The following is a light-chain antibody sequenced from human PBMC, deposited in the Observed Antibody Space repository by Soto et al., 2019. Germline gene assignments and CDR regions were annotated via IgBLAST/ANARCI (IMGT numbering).Light chain of an antibody. Sequence: EIVLTQSPGTLSLSPGERATLSCRASPSVSSRYLAWYQQKPGQAPRLLIYGASSRATGIPDRFSGSGSGTDFTLTISRLEPEDFAVYYCQQYGSSPLTFGGGTKVEIK. CDR3: QQYGSSPLT. J-gene: IGKJ4*01. V-gene: IGKV3-20*01. CDR2: GAS. CDR1: PSVSSRY.